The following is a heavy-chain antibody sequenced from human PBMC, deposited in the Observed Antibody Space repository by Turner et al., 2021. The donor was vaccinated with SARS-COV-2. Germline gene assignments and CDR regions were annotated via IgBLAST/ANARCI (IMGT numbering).Heavy chain of an antibody. Sequence: QLQLQESGPGLVKPSETLSLPCTFSGGSISSSGYYWGWIRQPPGKGLEWIGSIYYSRSTYYNTSLKSRVTISVDTSKNQFSLKLSSVNAADTAVYYCATEYVKIVATHRYYSYAMDVWGQGTTVTVSS. CDR2: IYYSRST. D-gene: IGHD5-12*01. CDR1: GGSISSSGYY. CDR3: ATEYVKIVATHRYYSYAMDV. V-gene: IGHV4-39*01. J-gene: IGHJ6*02.